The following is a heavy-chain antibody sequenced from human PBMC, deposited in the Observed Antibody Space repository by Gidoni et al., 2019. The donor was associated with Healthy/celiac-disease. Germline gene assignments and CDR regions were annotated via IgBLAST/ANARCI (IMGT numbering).Heavy chain of an antibody. CDR1: GFTFDDYA. CDR2: ISWNSGSI. D-gene: IGHD6-19*01. V-gene: IGHV3-9*01. J-gene: IGHJ5*02. CDR3: AKVAAAYSSGWYDWFDP. Sequence: EVQLVESGGGLVQPGRSLRLSCAASGFTFDDYAIHWVRQAPGKGLEWVSGISWNSGSIGYADSVKGRFTISRDNAKNSLYLQMNSLRAEDTALYYCAKVAAAYSSGWYDWFDPWGQGTLVTVSS.